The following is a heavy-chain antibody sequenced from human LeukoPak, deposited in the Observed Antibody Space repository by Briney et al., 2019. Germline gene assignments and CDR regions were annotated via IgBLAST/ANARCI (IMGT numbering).Heavy chain of an antibody. Sequence: SETLSLTCTVSGGSISSSSYYWGWIRQPPGKGLEWIGSIYYSGSTYYNPSLKSRVTISVDTSKNQFSLKLSSVTAADTAVYYCARDRLAVQIDPWGRGTLVTVSS. CDR2: IYYSGST. J-gene: IGHJ5*02. CDR3: ARDRLAVQIDP. CDR1: GGSISSSSYY. D-gene: IGHD6-19*01. V-gene: IGHV4-39*07.